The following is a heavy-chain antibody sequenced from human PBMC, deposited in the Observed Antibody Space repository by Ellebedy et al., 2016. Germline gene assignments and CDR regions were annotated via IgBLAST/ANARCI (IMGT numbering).Heavy chain of an antibody. D-gene: IGHD6-19*01. V-gene: IGHV4-39*01. J-gene: IGHJ6*02. Sequence: SETLSLTXTVSGGSISSSSYYWGWIRQPPGKGLEWIGSIYYSGSTYYNPSLKSRVTISVGTSKNQFSLKLSSVTAADTAVYYCASLRMSSGWYQGYRYYYYGMDVWGQGTTVTVSS. CDR2: IYYSGST. CDR3: ASLRMSSGWYQGYRYYYYGMDV. CDR1: GGSISSSSYY.